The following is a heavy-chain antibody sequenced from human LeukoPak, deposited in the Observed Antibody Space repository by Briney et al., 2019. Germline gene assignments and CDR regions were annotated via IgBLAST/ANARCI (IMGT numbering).Heavy chain of an antibody. Sequence: SETLSLTCSVSGGSLSNYYWTWIRQSQGQGLEWIGNIYYSGSTNYNSSLKSRVTISVGPSKNQLSLKLSSVTAADTAVYYYARNLAVGYSSWFDALDVWGQGTMVTVSS. CDR3: ARNLAVGYSSWFDALDV. J-gene: IGHJ3*01. V-gene: IGHV4-59*08. D-gene: IGHD6-13*01. CDR1: GGSLSNYY. CDR2: IYYSGST.